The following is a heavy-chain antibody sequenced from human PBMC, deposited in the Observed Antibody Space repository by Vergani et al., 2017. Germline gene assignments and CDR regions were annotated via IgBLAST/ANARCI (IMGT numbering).Heavy chain of an antibody. D-gene: IGHD6-13*01. CDR3: VKDIAASGNDWYFDL. Sequence: EVHLVESGGGLVQPGRSLRLSCAASVFTFDDYAMHWVRQAPGKGLEWVSGINWNSDSIAYADSVKGRFTISRDNAKNSLYLQMNSLRAEDTALYYCVKDIAASGNDWYFDLWGRGTLVTVSS. CDR1: VFTFDDYA. CDR2: INWNSDSI. J-gene: IGHJ2*01. V-gene: IGHV3-9*01.